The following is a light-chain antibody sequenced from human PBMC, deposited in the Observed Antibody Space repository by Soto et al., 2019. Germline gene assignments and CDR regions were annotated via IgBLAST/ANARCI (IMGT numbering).Light chain of an antibody. CDR1: SSDVGGYNY. Sequence: QLVLTQPPSASGSPGQSVTISCTGTSSDVGGYNYVSWYQQHPGKAPKLMIYAVSKRPSGVPDRFSGSKSGNTASLNVSGLQAEDEADYYCSSYAGSNNLRVFGGGTKLTVL. CDR2: AVS. J-gene: IGLJ2*01. CDR3: SSYAGSNNLRV. V-gene: IGLV2-8*01.